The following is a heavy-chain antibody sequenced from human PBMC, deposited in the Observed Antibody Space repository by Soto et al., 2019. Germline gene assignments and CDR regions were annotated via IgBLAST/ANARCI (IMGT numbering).Heavy chain of an antibody. Sequence: PGGSLRLSGTASGFTFGDYAMSWVRQAPWKGREWVGFIRSKAYGGTTEYAASVKGRFTISRDDSKSIAYLQMNSLKTEDTAVYYCTREYYYDSSGYADAFDIWGQGTMVTVSS. V-gene: IGHV3-49*04. CDR2: IRSKAYGGTT. J-gene: IGHJ3*02. CDR3: TREYYYDSSGYADAFDI. D-gene: IGHD3-22*01. CDR1: GFTFGDYA.